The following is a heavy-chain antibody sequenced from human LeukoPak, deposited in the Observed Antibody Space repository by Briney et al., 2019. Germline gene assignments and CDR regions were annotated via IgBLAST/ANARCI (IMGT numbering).Heavy chain of an antibody. CDR1: GYTFNNYG. J-gene: IGHJ4*02. CDR3: ARDCTSTSCYNVY. Sequence: ASVKVSCKASGYTFNNYGISWVRQAPGQGLERMGWTSAYNGNTKYVQNLQGRVTMTTDTSTSTAYMELRSLRSDDTAVYYCARDCTSTSCYNVYWGQGTLVTVSS. D-gene: IGHD2-2*02. CDR2: TSAYNGNT. V-gene: IGHV1-18*01.